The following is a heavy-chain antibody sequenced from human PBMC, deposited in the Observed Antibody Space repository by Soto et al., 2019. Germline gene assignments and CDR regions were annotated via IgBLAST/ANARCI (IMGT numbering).Heavy chain of an antibody. CDR3: ARVGSGKTGWPFDY. D-gene: IGHD1-26*01. Sequence: GGSLRLSCAASGFTVSSNYMSWVRQAPGKGLEWVSVIYSGGSTYYADSVKGRFTISRHNSKNTLYLQMNSLRAEDTAVYYCARVGSGKTGWPFDYWGQGTLVTVSS. J-gene: IGHJ4*02. CDR2: IYSGGST. CDR1: GFTVSSNY. V-gene: IGHV3-53*04.